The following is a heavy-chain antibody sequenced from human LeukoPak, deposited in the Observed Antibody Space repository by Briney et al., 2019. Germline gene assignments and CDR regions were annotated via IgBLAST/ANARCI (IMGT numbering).Heavy chain of an antibody. CDR3: ARNLFGVVTHFDY. Sequence: GRSLILSCAASGFTFSSYGMHWVRQAPGKGLEWVAVIWYDGSNKYYADSVKGRFTISRDNSKNTLYLQMNSLRAEDTAVYYCARNLFGVVTHFDYWGQGTLVTVSS. J-gene: IGHJ4*02. CDR2: IWYDGSNK. D-gene: IGHD3-3*01. V-gene: IGHV3-33*01. CDR1: GFTFSSYG.